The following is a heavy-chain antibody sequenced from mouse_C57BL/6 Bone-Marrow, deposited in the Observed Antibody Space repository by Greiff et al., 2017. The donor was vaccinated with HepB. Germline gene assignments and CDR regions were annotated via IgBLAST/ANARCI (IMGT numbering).Heavy chain of an antibody. CDR2: IYPGDGDT. Sequence: VQLQQSGPELVKPGASVKISCKASGYAFSSSWMNWVKQRPGKGLEWIGRIYPGDGDTNYNGKFKGKATMTADKSSSTAYMQLSSLTSEDSAVYFCARLGNYGNYGYWGQGTTLTVSS. D-gene: IGHD2-1*01. CDR3: ARLGNYGNYGY. V-gene: IGHV1-82*01. J-gene: IGHJ2*01. CDR1: GYAFSSSW.